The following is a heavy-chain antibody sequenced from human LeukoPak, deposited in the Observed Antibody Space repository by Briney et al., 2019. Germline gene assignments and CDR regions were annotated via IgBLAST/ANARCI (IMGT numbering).Heavy chain of an antibody. CDR2: INPSGGST. J-gene: IGHJ4*02. V-gene: IGHV1-46*01. CDR1: GYTFTSYY. D-gene: IGHD3-16*01. Sequence: ASVKVSCKASGYTFTSYYMHWVRQAPGQGLEWMGIINPSGGSTSYAQRFQGRVNMTGDTSTTTVYMELSSLRSEDTAVYYCARGGYQVGVDYWGQGTLVTVSS. CDR3: ARGGYQVGVDY.